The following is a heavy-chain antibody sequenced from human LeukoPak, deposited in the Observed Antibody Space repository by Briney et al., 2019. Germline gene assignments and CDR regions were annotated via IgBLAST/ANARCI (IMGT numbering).Heavy chain of an antibody. CDR3: ARIYCSSISCYISY. CDR2: IYYRGNT. V-gene: IGHV4-39*07. CDR1: GGSISSSSYY. D-gene: IGHD2-2*02. Sequence: PSETLSLTCTVSGGSISSSSYYWGWIRQPPGMGMEWIGYIYYRGNTYYNPSLKSRVTISVDTSKNQFSLKLTSVTAADTAVYYCARIYCSSISCYISYWGQGSLVTVSS. J-gene: IGHJ4*02.